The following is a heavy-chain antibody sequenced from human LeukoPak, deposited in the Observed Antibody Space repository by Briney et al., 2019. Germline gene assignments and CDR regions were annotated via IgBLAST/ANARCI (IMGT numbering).Heavy chain of an antibody. Sequence: ASVKVSCKASGYTFTSYDINWVRQATGQGLEWMGWMNPNSGNTGYAQKFQGRVTITRNTSISTAYMELSSLRSEDTAVYYCASPVGLWEDDAFDIWGQGTMVTVSS. CDR3: ASPVGLWEDDAFDI. CDR2: MNPNSGNT. D-gene: IGHD5-18*01. J-gene: IGHJ3*02. V-gene: IGHV1-8*03. CDR1: GYTFTSYD.